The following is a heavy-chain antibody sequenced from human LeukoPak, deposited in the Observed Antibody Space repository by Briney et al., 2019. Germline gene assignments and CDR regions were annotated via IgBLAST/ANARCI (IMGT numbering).Heavy chain of an antibody. CDR3: ARAEGIDYGGNFDY. D-gene: IGHD4-23*01. CDR2: ISSSGSTI. Sequence: GGSLRLSCAASGFTFSSYEMNWVRQAPGKGLEWVSYISSSGSTIYYADSVKGRFTISRDNAKNSLYLQMNSLRAEDTAVYYCARAEGIDYGGNFDYWGQGTLVTVSS. J-gene: IGHJ4*02. CDR1: GFTFSSYE. V-gene: IGHV3-48*03.